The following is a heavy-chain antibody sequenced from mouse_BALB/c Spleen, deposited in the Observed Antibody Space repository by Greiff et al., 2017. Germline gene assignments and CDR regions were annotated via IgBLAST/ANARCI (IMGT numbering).Heavy chain of an antibody. CDR3: ARGRDGYDNYYAMDY. D-gene: IGHD2-14*01. J-gene: IGHJ4*01. CDR1: GFTFSSYA. CDR2: ISSGGST. V-gene: IGHV5-6-5*01. Sequence: EVQGVESGGGLVKPGGSLKLSCAASGFTFSSYAMSWVRQTPEKRLEWVASISSGGSTYYPDSVKGRFTISRDNARNILYLQMSSLRSEDTAMYYCARGRDGYDNYYAMDYWGQGTSVTVSS.